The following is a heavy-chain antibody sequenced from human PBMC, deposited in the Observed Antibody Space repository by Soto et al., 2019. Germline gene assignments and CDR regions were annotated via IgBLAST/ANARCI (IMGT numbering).Heavy chain of an antibody. Sequence: EVQLVESGGGLVQPGGSLRLSCTASGFTFSTYWMSWVRQAPGKGLGWVANIKEDGSEKYYVDSVKGRFSISRDNARSSLYPQMNSLRSEDTAVYYCVSGGRVGGYWCQGTEVTVSS. CDR3: VSGGRVGGY. V-gene: IGHV3-7*03. CDR1: GFTFSTYW. D-gene: IGHD3-16*01. J-gene: IGHJ4*02. CDR2: IKEDGSEK.